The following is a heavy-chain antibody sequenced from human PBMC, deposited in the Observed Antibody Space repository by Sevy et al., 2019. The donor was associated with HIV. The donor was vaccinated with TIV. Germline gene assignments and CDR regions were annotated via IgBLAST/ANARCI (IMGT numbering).Heavy chain of an antibody. J-gene: IGHJ6*03. CDR3: ARQSCSSTSCHYYYYYMDV. CDR2: IYYSGST. Sequence: SETLSLTCTVSGGSISSSSYYWGWIRQPPGKGLEWIGGIYYSGSTYYNPSLKSRVTISVDTSKNQFSLKLSSVTAADTAVYYCARQSCSSTSCHYYYYYMDVWGKGTTVTVS. CDR1: GGSISSSSYY. D-gene: IGHD2-2*01. V-gene: IGHV4-39*01.